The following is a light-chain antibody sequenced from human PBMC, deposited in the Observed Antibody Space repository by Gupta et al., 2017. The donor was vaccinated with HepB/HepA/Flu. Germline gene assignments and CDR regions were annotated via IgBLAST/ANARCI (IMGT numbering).Light chain of an antibody. V-gene: IGLV1-51*01. CDR3: GTWDNSRTAGV. J-gene: IGLJ2*01. CDR1: SSNIGYNY. CDR2: DNY. Sequence: ISCSGSSSNIGYNYVSWYQHLPGEAPKLLIYDNYKRPSGIPDRFSGSRSGTSATLGITGLQTGDEADYYCGTWDNSRTAGVFGGGTKLTVL.